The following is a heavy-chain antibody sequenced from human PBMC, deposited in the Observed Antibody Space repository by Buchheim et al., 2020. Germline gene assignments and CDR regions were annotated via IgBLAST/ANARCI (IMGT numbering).Heavy chain of an antibody. CDR1: GFSFRGSG. J-gene: IGHJ5*02. V-gene: IGHV3-33*03. CDR3: ARSVTTFDRFDV. CDR2: LWFTGATQ. Sequence: QLMQSGGSVVQPGTSLRLSCVASGFSFRGSGLHWVRQAPGKGLEWVALLWFTGATQNYADTVTGRFTISRDSSKNTLYLEMNNLRDEDTAMYYCARSVTTFDRFDVWGQGTL. D-gene: IGHD3-3*01.